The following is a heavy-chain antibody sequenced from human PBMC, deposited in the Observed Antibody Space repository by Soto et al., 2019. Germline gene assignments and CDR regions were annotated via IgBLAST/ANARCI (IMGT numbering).Heavy chain of an antibody. CDR2: IYYSGST. Sequence: SETLSLTCTVSGGSISSYYWSWIRQPPGKGLEWIGYIYYSGSTNYNPSLKSRVTISVDTSKNQFSLKLSSVTAADTAVYYCARDIGLTSIFDYWGQGTLVTVSS. J-gene: IGHJ4*02. V-gene: IGHV4-59*01. CDR3: ARDIGLTSIFDY. CDR1: GGSISSYY. D-gene: IGHD7-27*01.